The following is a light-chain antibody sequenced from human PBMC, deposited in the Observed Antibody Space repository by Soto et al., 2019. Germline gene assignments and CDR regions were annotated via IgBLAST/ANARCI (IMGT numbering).Light chain of an antibody. V-gene: IGLV1-51*02. J-gene: IGLJ1*01. CDR2: ENN. CDR3: GTWDSSLNTDV. Sequence: QSALTQPPSVSAAPGQKVTIPCSGSTSSIRNNYVCWYQQVPGTAPKLLIYENNKRPSGIPVRFSGSKSGTSATLGITGLQTGDEADYYCGTWDSSLNTDVFGTGTKVTVL. CDR1: TSSIRNNY.